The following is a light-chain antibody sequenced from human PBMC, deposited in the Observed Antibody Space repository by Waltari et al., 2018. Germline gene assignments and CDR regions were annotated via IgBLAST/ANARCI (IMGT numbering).Light chain of an antibody. J-gene: IGKJ4*01. CDR2: HAA. CDR3: QRSGLSPPLT. CDR1: QNVRN. V-gene: IGKV3-20*01. Sequence: EIVLTQSPATLSLSPGEGATLSCRTSQNVRNLAWDQQKPGQAPRLLIYHAATRVTGIADRFSGGGSGTDFTLTISRLEPADFAVYYCQRSGLSPPLTFGGGTKVEIK.